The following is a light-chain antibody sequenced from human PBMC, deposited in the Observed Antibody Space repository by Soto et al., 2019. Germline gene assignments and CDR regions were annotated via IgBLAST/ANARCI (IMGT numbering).Light chain of an antibody. V-gene: IGKV3-20*01. J-gene: IGKJ2*01. CDR3: QQYCYSPHT. CDR1: RSINSRY. Sequence: EIRLTQSPDTLSLYLVERATLSCRSSRSINSRYLAWYQQKHGQAPRLLIYAESSRATGIPDRFSDSGSRTDFALTITRLEPEDFAGYYCQQYCYSPHTFGQGTNLRIK. CDR2: AES.